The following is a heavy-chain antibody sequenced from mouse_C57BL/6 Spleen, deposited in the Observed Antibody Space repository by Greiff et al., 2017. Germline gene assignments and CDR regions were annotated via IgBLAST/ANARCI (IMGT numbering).Heavy chain of an antibody. CDR1: GYTFTSYW. CDR2: IYPSDSET. Sequence: QVQLQQPGAELVRPGSSVKLSCKASGYTFTSYWMDWVKQRPGQGLEWIGNIYPSDSETHYNQKFKDKATLTVDKSSSTAYMQLSSLTSEDSAVYDCARGLRRGNVDYWGQGTTLTVSS. V-gene: IGHV1-61*01. CDR3: ARGLRRGNVDY. D-gene: IGHD2-4*01. J-gene: IGHJ2*01.